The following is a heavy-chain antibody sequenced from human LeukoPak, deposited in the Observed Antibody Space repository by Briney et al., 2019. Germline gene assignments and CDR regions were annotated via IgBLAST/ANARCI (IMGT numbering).Heavy chain of an antibody. CDR2: INHSGST. D-gene: IGHD1-26*01. J-gene: IGHJ6*02. V-gene: IGHV4-34*01. CDR1: GGSISSYY. CDR3: ARLIVGAAYYYYGMDV. Sequence: SETLSLTCTVSGGSISSYYWSWIRQPPGKGLEWIGEINHSGSTNYNPSLKSRVTISVDTSKNQFSLKLSSVTAADTAVYYCARLIVGAAYYYYGMDVWGQGTTVTVSS.